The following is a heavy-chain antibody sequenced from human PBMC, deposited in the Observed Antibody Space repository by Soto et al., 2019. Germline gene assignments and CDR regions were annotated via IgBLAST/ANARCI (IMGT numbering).Heavy chain of an antibody. J-gene: IGHJ5*02. CDR2: IYYSGST. Sequence: PSETLSLTCTVSGGSISSSSYYWGWIRQPPGKGLEWIGSIYYSGSTYYNPSLKGRVTISVDTSKNQFSLKLSSVSAADTAVYYCARHYSSGSRNWFDPWGQGTLVTVSS. D-gene: IGHD6-19*01. CDR3: ARHYSSGSRNWFDP. CDR1: GGSISSSSYY. V-gene: IGHV4-39*01.